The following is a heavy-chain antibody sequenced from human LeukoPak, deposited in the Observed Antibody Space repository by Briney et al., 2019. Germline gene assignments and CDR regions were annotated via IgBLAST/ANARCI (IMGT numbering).Heavy chain of an antibody. CDR2: ISYDGSNK. D-gene: IGHD4-17*01. J-gene: IGHJ4*02. CDR1: GFTFSSYA. CDR3: AKDRDLMTTVTSFDY. Sequence: GGSLRLSCAASGFTFSSYAMHWVRQAPGKGLEWVAVISYDGSNKYYADSVKGRFTISRDNSKNTLYLQMNSLRAEDTAVYYCAKDRDLMTTVTSFDYWGQGTLVTVSS. V-gene: IGHV3-30-3*01.